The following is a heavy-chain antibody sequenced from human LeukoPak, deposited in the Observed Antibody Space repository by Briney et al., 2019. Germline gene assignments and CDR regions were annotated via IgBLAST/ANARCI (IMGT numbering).Heavy chain of an antibody. CDR2: ISSSSSYI. D-gene: IGHD6-13*01. J-gene: IGHJ4*02. CDR3: ARDVSIAAAGPYYFDY. Sequence: GESLRLSCAASGFTFSSYSMNWVRQAPGKGLEWVSSISSSSSYIYYADSVKGRFTISRDNAKNSLYLQMNSLRAEDTAVYYCARDVSIAAAGPYYFDYWGQGTLVTVSS. V-gene: IGHV3-21*01. CDR1: GFTFSSYS.